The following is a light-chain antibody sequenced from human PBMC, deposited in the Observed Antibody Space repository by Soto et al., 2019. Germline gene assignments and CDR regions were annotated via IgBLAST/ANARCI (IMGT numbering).Light chain of an antibody. CDR3: QQYSVYSSWT. CDR1: QSVGSL. V-gene: IGKV1-5*01. CDR2: DAS. J-gene: IGKJ1*01. Sequence: DIQMTQSPSSLSASIGDRVTITCRASQSVGSLLAWYQQKPGKTPNLLIYDASRLETGVPSRFSGSGSGTQFNLTISSLQPGDFATYDCQQYSVYSSWTFGQGAKV.